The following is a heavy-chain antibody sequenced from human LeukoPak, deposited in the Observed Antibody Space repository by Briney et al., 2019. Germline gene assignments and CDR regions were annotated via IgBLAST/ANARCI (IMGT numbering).Heavy chain of an antibody. CDR3: ARPGCSSTSCYTVGAFDI. CDR2: IYSGGST. CDR1: GFTVSSNY. Sequence: PGGSLRLSCAACGFTVSSNYMSWVRQAPGKGLEWVSVIYSGGSTYYADSVKGRFTISRDNSKNTLYLQMNSLRAEDTAVYYCARPGCSSTSCYTVGAFDIWGQGTMVTVSS. D-gene: IGHD2-2*02. J-gene: IGHJ3*02. V-gene: IGHV3-66*02.